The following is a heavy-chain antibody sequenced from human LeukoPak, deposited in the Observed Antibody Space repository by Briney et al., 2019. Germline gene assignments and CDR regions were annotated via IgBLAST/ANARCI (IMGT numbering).Heavy chain of an antibody. CDR1: GFTFSNYA. V-gene: IGHV3-23*01. D-gene: IGHD3-16*02. Sequence: GGSLRLSCAASGFTFSNYAMSWVRQAPGKGLEWVSAISGSGGSTYYADSVKGRFTISRDNSKNTLYLQMNSLRAEDTAVYYCAKRFMITFGGVIAPTDYWGQGTLVTVSS. CDR3: AKRFMITFGGVIAPTDY. J-gene: IGHJ4*02. CDR2: ISGSGGST.